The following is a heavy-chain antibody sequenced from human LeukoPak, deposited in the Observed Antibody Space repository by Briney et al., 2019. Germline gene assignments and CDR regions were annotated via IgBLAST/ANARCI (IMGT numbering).Heavy chain of an antibody. CDR3: ARVGGGYPAYYFDY. Sequence: ASVKVSCKASGYTFTSYGINWVRQATGQGLEWMGWMNPNSGNTGYAQKFQGRVTMTRNTSISTAYMELSSLRSEDTAVYYCARVGGGYPAYYFDYWGQGTLVTVSS. J-gene: IGHJ4*02. V-gene: IGHV1-8*01. CDR1: GYTFTSYG. D-gene: IGHD6-19*01. CDR2: MNPNSGNT.